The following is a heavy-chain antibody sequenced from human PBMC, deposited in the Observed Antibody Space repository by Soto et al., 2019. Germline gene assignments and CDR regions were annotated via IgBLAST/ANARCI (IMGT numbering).Heavy chain of an antibody. CDR1: GFTVSNNY. Sequence: GGSLRLSCAASGFTVSNNYMSWVRQAPGKGLEWVSVIYDGGSTYYAESVKDRFTISRDNSKNTVYLQMSSLRVEDTAVYYCVKGEYYYDSSGYYPFDYWGQGTLVTVSS. CDR3: VKGEYYYDSSGYYPFDY. J-gene: IGHJ4*02. V-gene: IGHV3-66*01. CDR2: IYDGGST. D-gene: IGHD3-22*01.